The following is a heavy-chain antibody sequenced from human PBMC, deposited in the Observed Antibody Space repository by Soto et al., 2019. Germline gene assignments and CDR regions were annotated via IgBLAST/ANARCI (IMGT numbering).Heavy chain of an antibody. V-gene: IGHV4-34*01. D-gene: IGHD3-3*01. CDR1: GGSFSGYY. J-gene: IGHJ4*02. Sequence: QVQLQQWGAGLLKPSETLSLTCAVYGGSFSGYYWSWIRQPPGKGLEWMGEINHSGSTNYNPSLKGRVTIEVDTSKNQFYLQLSSVTAADTAVYYCARDTYDGKLHFDYWGQGTLVTGSS. CDR2: INHSGST. CDR3: ARDTYDGKLHFDY.